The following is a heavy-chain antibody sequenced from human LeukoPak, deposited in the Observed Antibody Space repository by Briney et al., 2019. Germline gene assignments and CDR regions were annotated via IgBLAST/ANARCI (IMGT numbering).Heavy chain of an antibody. CDR1: GYSFTRFW. J-gene: IGHJ4*02. CDR2: IYPGDSDT. Sequence: ESLKISWMGFGYSFTRFWGGWVGQMAGKGLEWIGIIYPGDSDTRYSPSFQGQVTISADKSISTAYLQWSSLKASDTAMYYCARYAYYYGSHFDYWGQGTLVTVSS. V-gene: IGHV5-51*01. CDR3: ARYAYYYGSHFDY. D-gene: IGHD3-10*01.